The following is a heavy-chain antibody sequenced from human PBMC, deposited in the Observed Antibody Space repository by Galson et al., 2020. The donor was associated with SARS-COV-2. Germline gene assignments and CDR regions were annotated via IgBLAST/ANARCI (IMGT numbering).Heavy chain of an antibody. CDR2: NNNSGKT. CDR3: ARVRLITIYGVVKGRNFDY. CDR1: GGTISSNNYY. J-gene: IGHJ4*02. Sequence: SETLSLTCTVSGGTISSNNYYWGWIRQPPGKGLEWIGNNNNSGKTYYNPSLKSRVTISADTTKNQFSLNLSSVIAADTAFYYCARVRLITIYGVVKGRNFDYWGQGTLVTVST. V-gene: IGHV4-39*07. D-gene: IGHD3-3*01.